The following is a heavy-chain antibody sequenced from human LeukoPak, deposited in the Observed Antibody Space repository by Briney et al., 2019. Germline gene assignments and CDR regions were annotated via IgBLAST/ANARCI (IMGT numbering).Heavy chain of an antibody. D-gene: IGHD3-3*01. Sequence: ASVKVSCKASGYTFTGYYMHWVRQAPGQGLEWMGWINPNSGGTNYAQKFQGRVTMTRDTSISTAYMELSRLRSDDTAVYYCAKTTLRFLEWLSPNYYYYMDVWGKGTTVSVSS. V-gene: IGHV1-2*02. CDR3: AKTTLRFLEWLSPNYYYYMDV. CDR1: GYTFTGYY. CDR2: INPNSGGT. J-gene: IGHJ6*03.